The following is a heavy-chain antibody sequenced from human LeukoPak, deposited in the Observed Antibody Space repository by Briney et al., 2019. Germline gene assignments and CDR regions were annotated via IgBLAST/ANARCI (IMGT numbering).Heavy chain of an antibody. CDR3: ARRGITAAGGLDP. J-gene: IGHJ5*02. CDR1: GGSISSGPYY. Sequence: SETLSLTCTVSGGSISSGPYYWSWIRQPAGKGLEWFGRVSTSGSTNYNPSLKSRVTISVDTSKNQFSLRLSSVTAADTAVYYCARRGITAAGGLDPWGQGTLVTVSS. D-gene: IGHD6-13*01. CDR2: VSTSGST. V-gene: IGHV4-61*02.